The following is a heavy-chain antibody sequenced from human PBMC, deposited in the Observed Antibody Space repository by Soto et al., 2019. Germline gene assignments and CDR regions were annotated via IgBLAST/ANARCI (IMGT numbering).Heavy chain of an antibody. CDR1: GYTFTSYA. D-gene: IGHD1-7*01. J-gene: IGHJ4*02. Sequence: GESLKISCKASGYTFTSYAMHWVRQAPGQRLEWMGWINAGNGNTKYSQKFQGRVTITRDTSASTAYMELSSLRSEDTAVYYCARGPLITGTYYDFDYWGQGTLVTVSS. CDR2: INAGNGNT. CDR3: ARGPLITGTYYDFDY. V-gene: IGHV1-3*01.